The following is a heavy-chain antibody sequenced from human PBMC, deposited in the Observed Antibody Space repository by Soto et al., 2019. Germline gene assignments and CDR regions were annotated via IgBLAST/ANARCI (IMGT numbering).Heavy chain of an antibody. Sequence: ASVKVSCKASGGTFSSYAISWVRQAPGQGLERMGGIIPIFGTANYAQKFQGRVTITADESTSTAYMELSSLRSEDTAVYYCASHYDSSGYYYSPHDYWGQGTLVTVSS. CDR2: IIPIFGTA. V-gene: IGHV1-69*13. CDR1: GGTFSSYA. J-gene: IGHJ4*02. CDR3: ASHYDSSGYYYSPHDY. D-gene: IGHD3-22*01.